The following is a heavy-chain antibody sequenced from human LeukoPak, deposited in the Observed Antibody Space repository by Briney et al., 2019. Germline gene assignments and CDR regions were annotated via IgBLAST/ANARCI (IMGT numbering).Heavy chain of an antibody. D-gene: IGHD3-22*01. V-gene: IGHV1-18*01. Sequence: ASVKVSCKASGYTFTSYGISWVRQAPGQGLEWMGWISAYNGNTNYAQKLQGRVTMTTDTSTSTAYMELRSLRSDDTAVYYCARDPPEYYYDSSGYSVVNDYWGQGTLVTVSS. CDR1: GYTFTSYG. CDR3: ARDPPEYYYDSSGYSVVNDY. CDR2: ISAYNGNT. J-gene: IGHJ4*02.